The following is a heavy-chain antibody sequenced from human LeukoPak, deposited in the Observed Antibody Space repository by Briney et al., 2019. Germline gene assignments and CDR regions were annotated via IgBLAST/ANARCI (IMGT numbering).Heavy chain of an antibody. CDR3: AKDPQWPEHDIYVYY. Sequence: PAGTLRLSCAASGFTFSSYGMHWVRQAPGKGLEWAAVISYDGSNKYYTDTDKCPFTISRDKSNITLDLQMNSLRAEDTAVYYRAKDPQWPEHDIYVYYRGQGTLVTASS. D-gene: IGHD6-19*01. CDR1: GFTFSSYG. V-gene: IGHV3-30*18. J-gene: IGHJ4*02. CDR2: ISYDGSNK.